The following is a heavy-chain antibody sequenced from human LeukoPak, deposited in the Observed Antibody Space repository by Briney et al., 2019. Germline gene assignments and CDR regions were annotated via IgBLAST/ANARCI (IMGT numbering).Heavy chain of an antibody. J-gene: IGHJ4*02. CDR3: ARVVAVAVGGLPDY. V-gene: IGHV3-48*04. CDR1: GFAFSSYS. D-gene: IGHD6-19*01. Sequence: GGSLRLSCAASGFAFSSYSMNWVRQAPGKGLEWVSYISSSSSTIYYADSVKGRFTISRDNAKNSLYLQMNSLRAEDTAVYYCARVVAVAVGGLPDYWGQGTLVTVSS. CDR2: ISSSSSTI.